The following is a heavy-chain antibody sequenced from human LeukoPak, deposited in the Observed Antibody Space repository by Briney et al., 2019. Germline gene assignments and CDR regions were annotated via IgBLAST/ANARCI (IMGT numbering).Heavy chain of an antibody. V-gene: IGHV3-21*01. D-gene: IGHD3-22*01. CDR1: GFTFSRYS. J-gene: IGHJ4*02. Sequence: PGGSLRLSCAASGFTFSRYSMIWVRQAPGKGLEWVLSISSSSSYIYYADSERGRFTISRDNSKTTLYLQMNSLRAEDTAVYYCARDLAVPDYYDSSGYYYGYFDYWGQGTLVTVSS. CDR3: ARDLAVPDYYDSSGYYYGYFDY. CDR2: ISSSSSYI.